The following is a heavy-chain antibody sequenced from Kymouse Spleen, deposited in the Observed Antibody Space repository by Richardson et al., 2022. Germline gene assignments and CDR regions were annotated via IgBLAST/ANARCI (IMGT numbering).Heavy chain of an antibody. J-gene: IGHJ6*02. V-gene: IGHV3-30*18. CDR1: GFTFSSYG. CDR3: AKDGWLVQDYYYYGMDV. CDR2: ISYDGSNK. Sequence: QVQLVESGGGVVQPGRSLRLSCAASGFTFSSYGMHWVRQAPGKGLEWVAVISYDGSNKYYADSVKGRFTISRDNSKNTLYLQMNSLRAEDTAVYYCAKDGWLVQDYYYYGMDVWGQGTTVTVSS. D-gene: IGHD6-19*01.